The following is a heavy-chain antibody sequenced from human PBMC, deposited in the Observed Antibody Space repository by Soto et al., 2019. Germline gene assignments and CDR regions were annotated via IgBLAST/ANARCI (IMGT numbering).Heavy chain of an antibody. CDR2: IYYSGST. D-gene: IGHD2-2*01. CDR3: ARPGYCISTSCPPRGYGMDV. Sequence: PSETMSLTSTVSGGSMISYGSVWIRKPPGKGLEWIGSIYYSGSTYYNPSLKSRVTISVDTSKNQFSLKLSSVTAADTAVYYCARPGYCISTSCPPRGYGMDVWGQGTTVTVSS. CDR1: GGSMISYG. V-gene: IGHV4-39*01. J-gene: IGHJ6*02.